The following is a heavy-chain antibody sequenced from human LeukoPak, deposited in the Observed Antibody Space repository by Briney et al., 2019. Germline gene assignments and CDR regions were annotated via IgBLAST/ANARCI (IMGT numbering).Heavy chain of an antibody. D-gene: IGHD2-15*01. CDR3: ARDLTHCSGGRCHTSPNDC. CDR2: INTDGSST. Sequence: PGGSLSLSCVASGFTLGNYWMHWVRQAPGKGLVWVSHINTDGSSTNYADSVKGRFTISRDNARNTLYLQMNSVRVEDTGVYYCARDLTHCSGGRCHTSPNDCWGQGTQVTVSS. CDR1: GFTLGNYW. V-gene: IGHV3-74*01. J-gene: IGHJ4*02.